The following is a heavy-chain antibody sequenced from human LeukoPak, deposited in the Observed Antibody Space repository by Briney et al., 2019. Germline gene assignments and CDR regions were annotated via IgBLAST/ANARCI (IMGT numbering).Heavy chain of an antibody. J-gene: IGHJ5*02. V-gene: IGHV3-30-3*01. CDR3: ARHAAGDYDDWFDP. Sequence: GGSLRLSCAGSGFTFSSYDMHWVRQAPGKGLEWVTVISYDGSNKYYADSVKGRFTISRDNSKNTLYLQMNSLRAEDTAVYYCARHAAGDYDDWFDPWGQGTLVTVSS. CDR1: GFTFSSYD. CDR2: ISYDGSNK. D-gene: IGHD4-17*01.